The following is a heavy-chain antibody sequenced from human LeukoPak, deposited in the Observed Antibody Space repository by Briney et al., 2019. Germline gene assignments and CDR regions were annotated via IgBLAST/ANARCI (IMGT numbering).Heavy chain of an antibody. Sequence: SETLSLTCTVSGVSISSGDYYWSWIRQPPGKGLEWIGYIYYSGSTYYNPSLKSRVTISVDTSKNQFSLKLSSVTAAGTAVYYCARDLLNEGNHLDYWGQGTLVTVSS. J-gene: IGHJ4*02. CDR1: GVSISSGDYY. D-gene: IGHD4-23*01. CDR2: IYYSGST. V-gene: IGHV4-30-4*01. CDR3: ARDLLNEGNHLDY.